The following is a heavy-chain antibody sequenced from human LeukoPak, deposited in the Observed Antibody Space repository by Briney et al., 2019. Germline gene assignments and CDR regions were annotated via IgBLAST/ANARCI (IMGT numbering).Heavy chain of an antibody. Sequence: KTSETLSLTCTVSGGSFSNSPYYWGWIRQPPGKGLEWIGTIYHSGSTYYNPSLKSRVTISVDTSKNQFSLKLSSVTAADTAVYYCARAPWRQLWLLDYWGQGTLVTVSS. V-gene: IGHV4-39*01. CDR3: ARAPWRQLWLLDY. CDR1: GGSFSNSPYY. CDR2: IYHSGST. D-gene: IGHD5-18*01. J-gene: IGHJ4*02.